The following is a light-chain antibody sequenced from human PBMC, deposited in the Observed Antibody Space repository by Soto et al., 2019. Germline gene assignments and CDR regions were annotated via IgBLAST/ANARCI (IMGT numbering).Light chain of an antibody. CDR1: SSDVGGYNY. V-gene: IGLV2-14*01. J-gene: IGLJ3*02. Sequence: QSALTQSASVSGSPGQSITISCTGTSSDVGGYNYVSWYQQHPAKAPKLIIYDVSNRPSGVSTRFSGSKSGNTASLTISGLQAEDEADYSCSSYTSTNSLVFGGGTKVTVL. CDR3: SSYTSTNSLV. CDR2: DVS.